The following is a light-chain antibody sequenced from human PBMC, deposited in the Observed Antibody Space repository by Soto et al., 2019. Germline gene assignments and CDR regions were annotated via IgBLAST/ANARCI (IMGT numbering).Light chain of an antibody. CDR3: QHYNSYSEA. CDR1: QTIINW. Sequence: DIQMTQSPSTLSAPVGDRVTITCRASQTIINWLAWYQQKPGKDPKPLIYKASTLEGGVPSRFSGSGSGTEFNLTISRLQTDDFATYECQHYNSYSEAFGQGTKVDIK. CDR2: KAS. V-gene: IGKV1-5*03. J-gene: IGKJ1*01.